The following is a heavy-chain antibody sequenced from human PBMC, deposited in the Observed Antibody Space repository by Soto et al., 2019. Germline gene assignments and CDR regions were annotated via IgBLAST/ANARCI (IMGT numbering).Heavy chain of an antibody. CDR2: INPSGGST. V-gene: IGHV1-46*03. Sequence: QVQLVQSGAEVKKPGASVKVSCKASGYTFTSYYMHWVRQAPGQGLEWMGIINPSGGSTSYAQKFQGRVTMTRDTSTSTVYMELSSLRSEDTAVYYCARASVTMVRGVTHDAFDIWGQGTMVTVSS. CDR3: ARASVTMVRGVTHDAFDI. CDR1: GYTFTSYY. D-gene: IGHD3-10*01. J-gene: IGHJ3*02.